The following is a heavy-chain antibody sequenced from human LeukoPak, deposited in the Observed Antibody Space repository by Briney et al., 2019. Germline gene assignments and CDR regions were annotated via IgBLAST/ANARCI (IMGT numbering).Heavy chain of an antibody. J-gene: IGHJ4*02. CDR2: ISGSGGST. CDR3: AKMSSGWPNYFDY. D-gene: IGHD6-19*01. Sequence: GGSLRLSCAASGFTFSSYAMSWVRQAPGKGLEWVSAISGSGGSTYYADSVKGRFTISRDNSKNTLHLQMNSLRAEDTAVYYCAKMSSGWPNYFDYWGQGTLVTVSS. V-gene: IGHV3-23*01. CDR1: GFTFSSYA.